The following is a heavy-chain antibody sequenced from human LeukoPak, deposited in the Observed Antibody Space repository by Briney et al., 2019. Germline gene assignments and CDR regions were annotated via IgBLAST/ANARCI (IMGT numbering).Heavy chain of an antibody. D-gene: IGHD3-22*01. Sequence: GGSLRLSCAASGFTFSSYAMNWVRQAPGKGLEWVSAISGSGGSTYYADSVKGRFTISRDNSKNTLYLQMHSLRAEDMAVYYCAKDLRRYYDSSGYNFDYWGQGTLVTVSS. CDR1: GFTFSSYA. CDR2: ISGSGGST. CDR3: AKDLRRYYDSSGYNFDY. V-gene: IGHV3-23*01. J-gene: IGHJ4*02.